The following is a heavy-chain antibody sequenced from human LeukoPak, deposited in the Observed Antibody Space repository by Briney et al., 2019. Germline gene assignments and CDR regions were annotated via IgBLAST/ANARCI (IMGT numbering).Heavy chain of an antibody. CDR1: GFTFSTYD. CDR3: AKDRMVRIPFDY. D-gene: IGHD3-10*01. V-gene: IGHV3-48*01. J-gene: IGHJ4*02. Sequence: AGGSLRLSCAASGFTFSTYDMNWVRQAPGKGLEWVSYISSSSRTISYADSVKGRFTISRDNSKNTLYLQMNSLRAEDTAVYYCAKDRMVRIPFDYWGQGTLVTVSS. CDR2: ISSSSRTI.